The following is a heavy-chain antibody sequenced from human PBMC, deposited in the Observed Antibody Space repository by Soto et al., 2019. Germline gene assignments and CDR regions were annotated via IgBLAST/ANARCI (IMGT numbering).Heavy chain of an antibody. Sequence: GVSLRLSCAASGFTFSSYAMSWVRQAPGKGLEWLSALSGSGGSTYYADSVKGRFTISRDNSKNTLYLQMNSLRAEDTAVYYCARDRVRRYSSGCYVTPGCIGWFDPWGQGTLVTVAS. CDR3: ARDRVRRYSSGCYVTPGCIGWFDP. V-gene: IGHV3-23*01. J-gene: IGHJ5*02. D-gene: IGHD6-19*01. CDR2: LSGSGGST. CDR1: GFTFSSYA.